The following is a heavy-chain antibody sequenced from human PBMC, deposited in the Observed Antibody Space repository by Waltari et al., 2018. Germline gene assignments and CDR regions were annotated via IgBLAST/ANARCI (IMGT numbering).Heavy chain of an antibody. CDR2: IHPGGGET. D-gene: IGHD7-27*01. Sequence: QVQLVQSGAELKNPGASVRVSCKTSGYTFTNFYFHWVRQAPGQGLEWMGGIHPGGGETNYAQKFQGRVTLTRDTSIDTAYLELNGLTSDDTAIYYCARDHNWGPDYWGQGTLVTVSS. V-gene: IGHV1-2*02. CDR3: ARDHNWGPDY. J-gene: IGHJ4*02. CDR1: GYTFTNFY.